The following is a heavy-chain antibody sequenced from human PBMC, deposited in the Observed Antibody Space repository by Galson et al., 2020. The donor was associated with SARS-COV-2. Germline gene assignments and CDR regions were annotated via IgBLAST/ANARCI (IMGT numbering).Heavy chain of an antibody. CDR1: GFTFNDFW. V-gene: IGHV3-7*01. J-gene: IGHJ4*02. Sequence: GESLKISCEVSGFTFNDFWMSWFRQVPGEGPEWVANIKGDGSETNYADFVKGRFSISRDNAANSLFLQMNSLRVEDSAVYYCSREGWQGGYWGQGTRVTVSS. CDR3: SREGWQGGY. D-gene: IGHD6-19*01. CDR2: IKGDGSET.